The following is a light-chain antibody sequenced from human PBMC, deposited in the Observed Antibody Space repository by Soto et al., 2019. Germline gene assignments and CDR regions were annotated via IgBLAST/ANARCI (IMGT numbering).Light chain of an antibody. Sequence: QSVLTQPASVSGSPGQSITISCTGTSSDVGNYNYVSWYQQHPGKAPKLMIYEVSNRPSGVSSRFSASKSGNTASLTISGLQAEDEADYYCSSYTTSSSVVFGGGTKLTVL. CDR3: SSYTTSSSVV. V-gene: IGLV2-14*01. J-gene: IGLJ2*01. CDR2: EVS. CDR1: SSDVGNYNY.